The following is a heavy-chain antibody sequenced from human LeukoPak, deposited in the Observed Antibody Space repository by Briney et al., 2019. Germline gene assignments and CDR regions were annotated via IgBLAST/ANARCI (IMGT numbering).Heavy chain of an antibody. D-gene: IGHD2-8*02. CDR1: GYTFTSYG. Sequence: GASVKVSCKASGYTFTSYGISWVRQAPGQGLEWMGWISAYNGNTNYAQKLQGRVTMTTDTSTSTAYTELRSLRSDDTAVYYCARARGGVADDFDYWGQGTLVTVSS. CDR2: ISAYNGNT. J-gene: IGHJ4*02. CDR3: ARARGGVADDFDY. V-gene: IGHV1-18*01.